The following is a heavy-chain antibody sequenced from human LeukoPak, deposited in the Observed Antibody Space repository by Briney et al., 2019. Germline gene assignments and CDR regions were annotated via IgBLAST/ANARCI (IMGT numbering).Heavy chain of an antibody. V-gene: IGHV4-59*01. CDR3: VSSSSPSNFDY. J-gene: IGHJ4*02. CDR2: IYYSGST. D-gene: IGHD6-6*01. Sequence: SETLSLTRTVSGGSISSYYWSWVRQPPGKGLEWIGYIYYSGSTNYNPSLKSRVTISVDTSENQFSLKLSSVTAADTAVYYCVSSSSPSNFDYWGQGTLVTVSS. CDR1: GGSISSYY.